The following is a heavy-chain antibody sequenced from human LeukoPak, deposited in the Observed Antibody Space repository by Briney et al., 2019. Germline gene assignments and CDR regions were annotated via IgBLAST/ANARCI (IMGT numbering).Heavy chain of an antibody. CDR2: INPGGSSI. D-gene: IGHD1-14*01. J-gene: IGHJ4*02. V-gene: IGHV3-74*01. CDR3: ARSNRADDY. CDR1: GFTFSSYW. Sequence: GGSLRLSCAASGFTFSSYWMHWVRHVPGKGLVWVARINPGGSSITYADSVKGRFTISRDNAKSTLYLQMDSLRAEDTGVYYCARSNRADDYWGQGTLVTVSS.